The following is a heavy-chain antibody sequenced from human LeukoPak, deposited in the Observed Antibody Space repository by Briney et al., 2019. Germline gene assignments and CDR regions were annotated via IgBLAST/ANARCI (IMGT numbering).Heavy chain of an antibody. CDR2: ISYDGSNK. CDR3: ARDVAAADLNWFDP. Sequence: GRSLRLSCAASGFTFSSYAMHWVRQAPGKGLEWVAVISYDGSNKYYADSVKGRFTISRDNSKNTLYLQMNSLRAEDTAVYYCARDVAAADLNWFDPWGQGTLVTVSS. D-gene: IGHD6-13*01. CDR1: GFTFSSYA. V-gene: IGHV3-30-3*01. J-gene: IGHJ5*02.